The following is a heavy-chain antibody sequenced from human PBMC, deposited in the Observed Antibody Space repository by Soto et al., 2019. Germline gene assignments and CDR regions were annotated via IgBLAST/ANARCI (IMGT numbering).Heavy chain of an antibody. D-gene: IGHD6-19*01. CDR1: AFTFSRYW. Sequence: EVQLVESGGDLVQPGGSLRLSCAASAFTFSRYWMSWVHQIPGRVLEWVANIKEDGSERYYVDSVKGRFTISRDNAKNSLFLQMNSLRAEDTAVYFCARVAYSRGWIFDYWGQGTLVTVSS. J-gene: IGHJ4*02. CDR2: IKEDGSER. CDR3: ARVAYSRGWIFDY. V-gene: IGHV3-7*01.